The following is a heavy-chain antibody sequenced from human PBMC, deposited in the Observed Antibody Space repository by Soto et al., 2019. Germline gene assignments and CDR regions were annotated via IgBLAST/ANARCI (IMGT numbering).Heavy chain of an antibody. CDR3: AGRNSLASVSLNFRELSNYKWIDP. D-gene: IGHD3-16*02. Sequence: QLQLQESGPGLVKPSETLSLTCTVSGDSITNSNYYWGWFRQPPGKGLEWIASIAYIGSTYYNPSPKRRATRSVDTSNNQFSLNLNSVTASDTAVYYCAGRNSLASVSLNFRELSNYKWIDPWGPGTLVTVSS. CDR2: IAYIGST. CDR1: GDSITNSNYY. V-gene: IGHV4-39*01. J-gene: IGHJ5*02.